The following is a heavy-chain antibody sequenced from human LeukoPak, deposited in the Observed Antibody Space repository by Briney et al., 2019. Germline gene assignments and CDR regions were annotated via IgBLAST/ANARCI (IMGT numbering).Heavy chain of an antibody. V-gene: IGHV3-74*01. CDR3: ARGSPAARTFDY. Sequence: GGSLRLSCAASGFTFSSYAMSWVRQAPGKGLVWVSRINSDGSSTSYADSVKGRFTISRDNAKNTLYLQMNSLRAEDTAVYYCARGSPAARTFDYWGQGTLVTVSS. CDR1: GFTFSSYA. CDR2: INSDGSST. D-gene: IGHD2-2*01. J-gene: IGHJ4*02.